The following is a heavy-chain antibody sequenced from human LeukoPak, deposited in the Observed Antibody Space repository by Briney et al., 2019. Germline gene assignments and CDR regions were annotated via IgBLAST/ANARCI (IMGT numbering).Heavy chain of an antibody. D-gene: IGHD7-27*01. CDR1: GGSISSGGSR. CDR3: ARDWGTYFDY. V-gene: IGHV4-31*03. J-gene: IGHJ4*02. Sequence: SETLSLTCNVSGGSISSGGSRWSWIRQHPGKGLEWIGCIYYSGSTYYNPSLESRLTMSVDTPKDQFSLHLTSVTAADTAVYYCARDWGTYFDYWGQGTLVTVSS. CDR2: IYYSGST.